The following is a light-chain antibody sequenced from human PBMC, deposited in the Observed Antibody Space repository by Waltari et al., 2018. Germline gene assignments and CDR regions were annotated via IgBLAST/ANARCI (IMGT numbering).Light chain of an antibody. Sequence: QSALTQPRSVSGSPGQSVTISCTVTSNDIGSNNFVSWYQYHPGKVPKLMIHDINERPSGVPDRFSGSKSGNTASLTISGLQADDEADYYCCSYAGSYTLFGGGTKLTVL. CDR1: SNDIGSNNF. J-gene: IGLJ2*01. CDR2: DIN. V-gene: IGLV2-11*01. CDR3: CSYAGSYTL.